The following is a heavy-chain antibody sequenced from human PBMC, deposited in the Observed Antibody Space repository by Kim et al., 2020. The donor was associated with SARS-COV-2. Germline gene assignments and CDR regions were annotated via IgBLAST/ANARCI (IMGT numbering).Heavy chain of an antibody. CDR2: IYTSGST. CDR3: ARAAGGRRVAGNFDY. CDR1: GGSISSGSYY. Sequence: SETLSLTCTVSGGSISSGSYYWSWIRQPAGKGLEWIGRIYTSGSTNYNPSLKSRVTISVDTSKNQFSLKLSSVTAADTAVYYCARAAGGRRVAGNFDYWGQGTLVTVSS. J-gene: IGHJ4*02. D-gene: IGHD1-26*01. V-gene: IGHV4-61*02.